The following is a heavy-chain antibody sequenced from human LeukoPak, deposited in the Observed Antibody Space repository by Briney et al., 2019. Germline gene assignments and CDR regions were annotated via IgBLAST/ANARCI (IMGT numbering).Heavy chain of an antibody. V-gene: IGHV3-7*01. CDR2: IKKDGSEK. Sequence: PGGSLRLSCAASGFTFSSYWMSWARQAPGKGLEWVANIKKDGSEKYYVDSVKGRFTISRDNAKTSLYLQMNSLRAEDTAVYYCARHLSGVTGYTYGRGIDYWGQGTLVTVSS. J-gene: IGHJ4*02. D-gene: IGHD5-18*01. CDR3: ARHLSGVTGYTYGRGIDY. CDR1: GFTFSSYW.